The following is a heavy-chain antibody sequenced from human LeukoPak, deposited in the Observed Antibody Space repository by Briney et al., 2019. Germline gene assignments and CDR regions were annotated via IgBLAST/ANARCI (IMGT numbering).Heavy chain of an antibody. CDR1: GGSISTYY. V-gene: IGHV4-4*09. CDR3: ARALTATTFDY. CDR2: IHASGPT. Sequence: SETLSLTCTVFGGSISTYYWSWIRRPPGKGLEWIAYIHASGPTNYNPSLKSRITISVDTSKNQFSLKLTSVTAADTAVYYCARALTATTFDYWGPGTLVTVSS. J-gene: IGHJ4*02. D-gene: IGHD1-7*01.